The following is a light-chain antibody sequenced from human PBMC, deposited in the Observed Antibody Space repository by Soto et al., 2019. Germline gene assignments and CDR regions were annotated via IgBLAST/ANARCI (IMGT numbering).Light chain of an antibody. V-gene: IGLV2-11*01. CDR3: CSYAGSYTLV. CDR2: DVN. Sequence: QSALTQPRSVSGSPGQSVTLSCTGTSSDVGGYHYVSWYQHHPGKAPKIIIYDVNKRPSGVPDRFSGSKSGNTASLTISGLQTEYEADDYCCSYAGSYTLVFGGGTKLTVL. CDR1: SSDVGGYHY. J-gene: IGLJ2*01.